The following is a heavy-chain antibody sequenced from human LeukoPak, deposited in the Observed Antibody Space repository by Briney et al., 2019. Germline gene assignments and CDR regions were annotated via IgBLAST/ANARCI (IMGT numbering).Heavy chain of an antibody. J-gene: IGHJ4*02. CDR2: ISSDGRNK. Sequence: GEALRLSCAASRLTFTTYAMHWVRQPPGKGLERVALISSDGRNKDYADSVKGRFTISRDNSKNTLYLQMNSLRGEDTAVYYCARGRYYMDYWGQGTLVTVSS. V-gene: IGHV3-30*04. CDR1: RLTFTTYA. CDR3: ARGRYYMDY.